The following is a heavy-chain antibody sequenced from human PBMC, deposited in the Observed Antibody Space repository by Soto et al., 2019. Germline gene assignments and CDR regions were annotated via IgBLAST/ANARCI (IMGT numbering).Heavy chain of an antibody. V-gene: IGHV1-69*13. CDR3: ARDRGWYYFDY. CDR2: IIPIFGTA. D-gene: IGHD6-19*01. J-gene: IGHJ4*02. Sequence: VASVKVSCKASGGTFSSYAISWVRQAPGQGLEWMGGIIPIFGTANYAQKFQGRVTITADESTSTAYMELSSLRSEDTAVYYCARDRGWYYFDYWGQGTLVTVSS. CDR1: GGTFSSYA.